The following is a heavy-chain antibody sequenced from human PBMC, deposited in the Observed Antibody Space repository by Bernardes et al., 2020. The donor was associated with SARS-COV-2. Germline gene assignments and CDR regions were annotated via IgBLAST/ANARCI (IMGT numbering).Heavy chain of an antibody. CDR1: GFTFSSYS. CDR2: ISSSSSYI. J-gene: IGHJ6*02. D-gene: IGHD3-9*01. CDR3: ARDRDLALRYFDWTYYYGMDV. Sequence: GGSLRLSCAASGFTFSSYSMNWVRQAPGKGLEWVSSISSSSSYIYYADSVKGRFTISRDNAKNSLYLQMNSLRAEDTAVYYCARDRDLALRYFDWTYYYGMDVWGQGTTVTVSS. V-gene: IGHV3-21*01.